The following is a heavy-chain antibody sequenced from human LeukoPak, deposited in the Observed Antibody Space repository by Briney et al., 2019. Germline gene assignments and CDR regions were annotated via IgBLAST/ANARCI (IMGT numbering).Heavy chain of an antibody. CDR2: ISTDGSST. D-gene: IGHD6-6*01. Sequence: GGSLRLSCAASGFTFSSYWMHWVRHAPGKGLVWVSRISTDGSSTNSADSVKGRFTISRDNAKNTLYLEMNSLRAEDTAVYYCVREYSSSSGRAFDIWGQGTMVTVSP. J-gene: IGHJ3*02. CDR1: GFTFSSYW. CDR3: VREYSSSSGRAFDI. V-gene: IGHV3-74*01.